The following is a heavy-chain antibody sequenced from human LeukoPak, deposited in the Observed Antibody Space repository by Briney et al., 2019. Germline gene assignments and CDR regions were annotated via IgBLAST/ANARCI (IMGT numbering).Heavy chain of an antibody. V-gene: IGHV4-4*07. Sequence: PSETLSLTCTVSGGSISSYYWSWIRQPAGKGLEWIGRIYTSGSTNYNPSLKSRVTISVDTSKNQFSLKLSSVTAADTAVYYCARPSVDYDILTGYYPTESYYFDYWGQGTLVTVSS. J-gene: IGHJ4*02. CDR1: GGSISSYY. CDR3: ARPSVDYDILTGYYPTESYYFDY. D-gene: IGHD3-9*01. CDR2: IYTSGST.